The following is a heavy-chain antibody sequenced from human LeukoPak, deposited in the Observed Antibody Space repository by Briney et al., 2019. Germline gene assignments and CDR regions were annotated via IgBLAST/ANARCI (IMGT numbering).Heavy chain of an antibody. J-gene: IGHJ2*01. CDR1: GGSMFSYY. V-gene: IGHV4-4*08. CDR3: ARRAYYDSSSYHPTSGYFDL. Sequence: PSETLSLTCSVSGGSMFSYYWNWIRQPPGKGLEWIGYIYSNGITKYSPSLRSRGTISFATSRNQFSLRLTSVTAADTAIYYCARRAYYDSSSYHPTSGYFDLWGRGTLVTVSS. D-gene: IGHD3-16*01. CDR2: IYSNGIT.